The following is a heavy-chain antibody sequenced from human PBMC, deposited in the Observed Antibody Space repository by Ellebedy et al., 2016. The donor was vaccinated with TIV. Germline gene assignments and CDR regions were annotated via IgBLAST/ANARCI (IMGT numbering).Heavy chain of an antibody. Sequence: PGGSLRLSCAASGFTFSRSGMHWVRQAPGKGLEWVAILWLDGSKEYYADSVKGRFTISRDNSKNTLYMQMNSLRAEDTAVYYCARDKNTGYIDYWGQGALVTVSS. D-gene: IGHD2-8*02. V-gene: IGHV3-33*01. CDR1: GFTFSRSG. J-gene: IGHJ4*02. CDR3: ARDKNTGYIDY. CDR2: LWLDGSKE.